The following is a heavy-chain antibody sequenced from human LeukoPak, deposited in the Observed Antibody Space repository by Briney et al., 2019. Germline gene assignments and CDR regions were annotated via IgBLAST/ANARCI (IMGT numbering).Heavy chain of an antibody. CDR3: AKLIRGFWSGDAFDI. CDR1: GFTFSSYA. J-gene: IGHJ3*02. D-gene: IGHD3-3*01. CDR2: ISAGGGST. Sequence: GGSLRLSCAASGFTFSSYAMSWVRQAPGKGLEWVSIISAGGGSTYYAPPVKGRFTISRDNPKNTLYLQMNSLRAEDTAVYYCAKLIRGFWSGDAFDIWGQGTMVTVSS. V-gene: IGHV3-23*01.